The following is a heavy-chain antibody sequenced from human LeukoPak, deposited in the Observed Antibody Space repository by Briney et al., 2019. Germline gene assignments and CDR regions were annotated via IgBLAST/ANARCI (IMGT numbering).Heavy chain of an antibody. CDR1: GGSISSYY. D-gene: IGHD5-24*01. V-gene: IGHV4-59*01. J-gene: IGHJ4*02. Sequence: SETLSLTCTVSGGSISSYYWSWIRQPPGKGLEWIGYIYYSGSTNYNPSLKSRVTISVDTSKNQFSLKLSSVTAADTAVYYWGRDGYRDGKNPGGKGTLVTVS. CDR3: GRDGYRDGKNP. CDR2: IYYSGST.